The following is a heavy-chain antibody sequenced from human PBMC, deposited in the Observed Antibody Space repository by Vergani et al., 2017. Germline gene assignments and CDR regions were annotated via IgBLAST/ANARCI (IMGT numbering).Heavy chain of an antibody. J-gene: IGHJ6*02. CDR3: ARVMYRDEASTGYRLEGMDI. CDR2: IYSTGST. D-gene: IGHD3-9*01. CDR1: GGSISSYY. V-gene: IGHV4-59*13. Sequence: QVQLQESGPGLVKASQTLSLTCTVSGGSISSYYWSWIRQSPGKGLEWIGYIYSTGSTNYNPSLNSRVTMSVDTSKNQFSLKLRSVTAADTAVYFCARVMYRDEASTGYRLEGMDIWGQGTTVTISS.